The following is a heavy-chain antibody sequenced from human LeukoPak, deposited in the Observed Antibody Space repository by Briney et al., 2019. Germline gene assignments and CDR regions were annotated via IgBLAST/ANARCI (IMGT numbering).Heavy chain of an antibody. D-gene: IGHD3-22*01. CDR2: IYTSGST. Sequence: TSETLSLTCTVAGGSISSGSYYWSWIRQPAGKGLEWIGRIYTSGSTNYNPSLKSRVTISVDTSKNQFSLKLSSVTAADTAVYYCARETYDSSGLDYWGQGTLVTVSS. V-gene: IGHV4-61*02. CDR1: GGSISSGSYY. J-gene: IGHJ4*02. CDR3: ARETYDSSGLDY.